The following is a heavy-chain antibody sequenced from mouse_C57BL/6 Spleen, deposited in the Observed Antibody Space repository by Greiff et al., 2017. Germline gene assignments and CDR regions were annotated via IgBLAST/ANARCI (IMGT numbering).Heavy chain of an antibody. CDR2: IYPGDGDT. J-gene: IGHJ2*01. CDR3: ARCYYGSSSYYFDY. D-gene: IGHD1-1*01. Sequence: QVQLKQSGPELVKPGASVKISCKASGYAFSSSWMNWVKQRPGKGLEWIGRIYPGDGDTNYNGKFKGKATLTADKSSSTAYMQLSSLTSEDSAVYFCARCYYGSSSYYFDYWGQGTTLTVSS. CDR1: GYAFSSSW. V-gene: IGHV1-82*01.